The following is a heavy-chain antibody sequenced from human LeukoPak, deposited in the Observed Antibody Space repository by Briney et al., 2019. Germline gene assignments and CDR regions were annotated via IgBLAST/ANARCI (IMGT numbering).Heavy chain of an antibody. V-gene: IGHV5-51*01. CDR3: ARHSLMVRGVMWEDY. Sequence: GESLKISCKGSGYSFTSYWIGWVRQMPGKGLEWMGIIYPGDSDTRYSPSFQGQVTISADKSISTAYLQWSSLKASDTAMYYCARHSLMVRGVMWEDYWGQGTLVTVSS. CDR1: GYSFTSYW. D-gene: IGHD3-10*01. CDR2: IYPGDSDT. J-gene: IGHJ4*02.